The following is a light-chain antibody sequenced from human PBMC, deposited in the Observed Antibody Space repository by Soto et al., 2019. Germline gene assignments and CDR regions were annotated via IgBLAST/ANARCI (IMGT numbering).Light chain of an antibody. CDR2: GSS. J-gene: IGKJ2*01. CDR1: QSVTNKY. CDR3: QQYGCSPPYT. Sequence: EVVLTQSPGTLSLSPGERATLSCRASQSVTNKYLAWYQQKPGQAPRLLIFGSSDRATGIPDRFSGSGSGTDFTLTISRLVPEDFALYYCQQYGCSPPYTFGQGTKLEI. V-gene: IGKV3-20*01.